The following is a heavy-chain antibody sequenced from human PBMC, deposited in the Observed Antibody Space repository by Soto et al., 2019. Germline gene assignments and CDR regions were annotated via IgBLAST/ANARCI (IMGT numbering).Heavy chain of an antibody. V-gene: IGHV3-74*01. D-gene: IGHD3-10*01. CDR3: TRRNRLSYTSDY. J-gene: IGHJ4*02. CDR2: INTDGRGT. Sequence: GGSLSLSCAAAGFTFNNYWMQWVRQAPGKGLVWVSRINTDGRGTTYADCVRGRFTISRDNAKNTLYLQMNSLRAEDTAVYYCTRRNRLSYTSDYWGQGTLVTVSS. CDR1: GFTFNNYW.